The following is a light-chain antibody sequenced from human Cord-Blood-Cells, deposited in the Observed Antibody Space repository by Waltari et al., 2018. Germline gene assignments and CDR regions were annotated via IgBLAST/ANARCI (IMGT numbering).Light chain of an antibody. Sequence: DIVMTQTLPSLPVNPGEPSSISCRTSQSLLPSNGYTYLQWYLKKPGQSPQRLIYRVSDHLSGIPDTFSGSGSGSDFTLKISWMEAEDVGVYYCMQATHQGPSGGGTKVEIK. CDR2: RVS. V-gene: IGKV2-29*02. J-gene: IGKJ4*01. CDR3: MQATHQGP. CDR1: QSLLPSNGYTY.